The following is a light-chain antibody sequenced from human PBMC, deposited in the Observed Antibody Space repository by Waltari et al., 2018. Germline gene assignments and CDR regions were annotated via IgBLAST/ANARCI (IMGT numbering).Light chain of an antibody. J-gene: IGLJ2*01. CDR3: QSYDSSLRGVV. V-gene: IGLV1-40*01. CDR2: GHS. Sequence: QSVLTQPPSVSGAPGQRVPISCTGSSSNIGAGLGVHRYQQLPRIAPKLLIFGHSDRPSGVPDRFSGSKSGTSASLAITGLQAEDEADYYCQSYDSSLRGVVFGGGTKLTVL. CDR1: SSNIGAGLG.